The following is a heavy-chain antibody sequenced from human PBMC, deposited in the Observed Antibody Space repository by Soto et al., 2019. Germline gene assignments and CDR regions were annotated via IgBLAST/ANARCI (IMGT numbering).Heavy chain of an antibody. J-gene: IGHJ6*02. CDR1: GFTFSSHE. CDR3: ARDRSLIFAVPPYGMDV. V-gene: IGHV3-48*03. D-gene: IGHD3-3*01. CDR2: IGESGGTT. Sequence: GGSLRLSCAVSGFTFSSHEMNWVRQAPGKGPEWVSKIGESGGTTSYADSVKGRFTITRDNARDSLYLHMNSLRAEDTAVYYCARDRSLIFAVPPYGMDVWGQGTTVTVSS.